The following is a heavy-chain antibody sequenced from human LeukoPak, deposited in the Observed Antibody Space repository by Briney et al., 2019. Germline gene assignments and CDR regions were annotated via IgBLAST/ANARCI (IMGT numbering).Heavy chain of an antibody. Sequence: GGSLRLSCAASGFTVSSNYMSWVRQAPGKGVEWVSTIGTAGDTYYPGSVKGRFTISRENAKNSLYLQMNILKAGDTAVYYCARGGPGYYLDYWGQGTLVTVSP. V-gene: IGHV3-13*01. J-gene: IGHJ4*02. CDR3: ARGGPGYYLDY. CDR1: GFTVSSNY. CDR2: IGTAGDT.